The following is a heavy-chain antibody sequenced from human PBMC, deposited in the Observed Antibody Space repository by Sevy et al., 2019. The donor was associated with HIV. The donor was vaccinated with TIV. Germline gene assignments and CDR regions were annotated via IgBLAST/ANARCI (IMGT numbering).Heavy chain of an antibody. CDR3: AREGCTRPHDH. D-gene: IGHD2-8*01. CDR2: LSFGCGRI. J-gene: IGHJ4*02. Sequence: GGSLRLSCVASGFNFNIYSMSWVRQAPGKGLEWVSTLSFGCGRINHADSVQGRFTMSRDDSKKQVYLEMNSLRAEDTAVYYCAREGCTRPHDHWGQGTLVTVSS. CDR1: GFNFNIYS. V-gene: IGHV3-23*01.